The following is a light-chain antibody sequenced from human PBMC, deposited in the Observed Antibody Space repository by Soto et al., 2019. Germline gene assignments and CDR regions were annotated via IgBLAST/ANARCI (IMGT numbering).Light chain of an antibody. J-gene: IGLJ3*02. CDR2: GNS. V-gene: IGLV1-40*01. Sequence: QSVLTQPPSVSGASGQRVTISCTGSNSSVGAGYDVHWYQHLPGTAPKLLIYGNSNRPSGVPDRFSGSKSGTSASLAITGLQAEDEADYYCQSFDSSLSGWVFGGGTQPTVL. CDR3: QSFDSSLSGWV. CDR1: NSSVGAGYD.